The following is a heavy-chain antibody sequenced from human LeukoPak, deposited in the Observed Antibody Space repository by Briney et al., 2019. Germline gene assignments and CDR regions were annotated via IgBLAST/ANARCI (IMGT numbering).Heavy chain of an antibody. D-gene: IGHD6-19*01. Sequence: PSETLSLTCAVYGGXFSGYYCSWIRQPPGKGPEWIGEINHSGSTNYNPSLKSRVTISVDTSKNQFSLKLSSVTAADTAVYYCARLSSDWYYFDYWGQGTLVTVSS. CDR3: ARLSSDWYYFDY. J-gene: IGHJ4*02. CDR1: GGXFSGYY. CDR2: INHSGST. V-gene: IGHV4-34*01.